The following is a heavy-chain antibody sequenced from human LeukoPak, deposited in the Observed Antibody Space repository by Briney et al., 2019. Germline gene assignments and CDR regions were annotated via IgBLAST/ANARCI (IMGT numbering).Heavy chain of an antibody. CDR1: GFTFSSYA. J-gene: IGHJ6*03. CDR2: ISGSGGST. V-gene: IGHV3-23*01. D-gene: IGHD3-3*01. Sequence: GGSLRLSCAASGFTFSSYAMSWVRQAPGKGLEWVSDISGSGGSTYYADSVEGRFTISRDNSKNTLYLQMSSLRAEDTAVYYCVPRKEWSCYMDVWGKGTTVTVSS. CDR3: VPRKEWSCYMDV.